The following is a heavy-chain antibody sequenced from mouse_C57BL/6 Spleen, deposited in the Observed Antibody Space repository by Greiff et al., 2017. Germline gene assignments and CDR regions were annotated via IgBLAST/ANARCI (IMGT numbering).Heavy chain of an antibody. CDR2: IWGVGST. D-gene: IGHD4-1*01. V-gene: IGHV2-6*01. J-gene: IGHJ4*01. CDR1: GFSLTSYG. Sequence: VQLQQSGPGLVAPSQSLSITCTVSGFSLTSYGVDWVRQSPGKGLEWLGVIWGVGSTNYNSALKSRLSISKDNSKSQVFLRMNSLQTDDTAMYYCASLTGTGAMDYWGQGTSVTVSS. CDR3: ASLTGTGAMDY.